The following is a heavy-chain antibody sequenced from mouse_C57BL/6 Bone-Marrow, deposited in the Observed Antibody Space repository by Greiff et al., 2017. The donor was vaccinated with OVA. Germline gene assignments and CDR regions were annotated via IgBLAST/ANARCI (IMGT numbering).Heavy chain of an antibody. CDR3: ARCGWVVTRGMDY. D-gene: IGHD2-2*01. CDR1: GYTFTDYY. Sequence: VQLQQSGPELVKPGASVKISCKASGYTFTDYYINWVKQRPGQGLEWIGWIFPGSGSTYYNEKFKGKATLTVDKSSSTAYMLLSSLTSEDSAVDFCARCGWVVTRGMDYWGQGTSVTVSS. CDR2: IFPGSGST. V-gene: IGHV1-75*01. J-gene: IGHJ4*01.